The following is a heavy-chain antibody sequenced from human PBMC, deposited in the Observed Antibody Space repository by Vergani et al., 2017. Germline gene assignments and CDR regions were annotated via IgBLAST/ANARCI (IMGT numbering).Heavy chain of an antibody. V-gene: IGHV2-70*01. J-gene: IGHJ6*03. CDR3: ARIRLGYCSSTSCYDYYYYMDV. D-gene: IGHD2-2*01. Sequence: QVTLRESGPALVKPTQTLTLTCTFSGFSLSTSGMCVSWIRQPPGKALEWLALIDWDDDKYYSTSLKTRLTISKDTSKNQVVLTMTNMDPVDTATYYCARIRLGYCSSTSCYDYYYYMDVWGK. CDR2: IDWDDDK. CDR1: GFSLSTSGMC.